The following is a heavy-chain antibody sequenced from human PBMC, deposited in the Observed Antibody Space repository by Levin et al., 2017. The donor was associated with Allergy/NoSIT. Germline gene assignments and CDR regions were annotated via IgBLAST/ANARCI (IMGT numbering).Heavy chain of an antibody. CDR2: ISYDGSNK. CDR3: ARELLDP. V-gene: IGHV3-30-3*01. Sequence: GGSLRLSCAASGFTFSSYAMHWVRQAPGKGLEWVAVISYDGSNKYYADSVKGRFTISRDNSKNTLYLQMNSLRAEDTAVYYCARELLDPWGQGTLVTVSS. J-gene: IGHJ5*02. CDR1: GFTFSSYA.